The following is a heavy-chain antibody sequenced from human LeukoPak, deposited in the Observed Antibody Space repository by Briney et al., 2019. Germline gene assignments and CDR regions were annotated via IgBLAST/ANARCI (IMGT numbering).Heavy chain of an antibody. CDR1: GYTFTGYY. Sequence: ASVKVSCKASGYTFTGYYMHWVRQAPGQGLEWMGWINPNSGGTNYAQKFQGRVTMTRDTSISTAYMELSRLRSDDTAVYYCARDLSHYGFWSGYPNPYFDYWGQGTLVTVSS. CDR3: ARDLSHYGFWSGYPNPYFDY. J-gene: IGHJ4*02. CDR2: INPNSGGT. V-gene: IGHV1-2*02. D-gene: IGHD3-3*01.